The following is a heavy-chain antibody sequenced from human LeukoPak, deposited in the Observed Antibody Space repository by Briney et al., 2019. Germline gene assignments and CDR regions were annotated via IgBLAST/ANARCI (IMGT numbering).Heavy chain of an antibody. V-gene: IGHV4-61*02. J-gene: IGHJ5*02. D-gene: IGHD2-2*01. Sequence: SQTLSLTCTVSGGSISSGSYYWSWIRQPAGNGLEWIGRIYTSGSTNYNPSLKSRVTISVDTSKNQFSLKLSSVTAADTAVYYCARGGTRFDPWGQGTLVTVSS. CDR3: ARGGTRFDP. CDR2: IYTSGST. CDR1: GGSISSGSYY.